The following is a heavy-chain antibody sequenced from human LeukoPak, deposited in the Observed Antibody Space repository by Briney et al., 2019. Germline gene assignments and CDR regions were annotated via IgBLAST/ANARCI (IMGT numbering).Heavy chain of an antibody. Sequence: GASVKVSCKASGYTFIDYYIHWVRQAPGQGLEWMGWTNPNGGGTHYPQKFQGRVTMTRDTSISTVYMELSRLRSDDTAMYYCARPTLQTLGAWGQGTLVTVSS. J-gene: IGHJ5*02. CDR2: TNPNGGGT. V-gene: IGHV1-2*02. CDR3: ARPTLQTLGA. D-gene: IGHD4-11*01. CDR1: GYTFIDYY.